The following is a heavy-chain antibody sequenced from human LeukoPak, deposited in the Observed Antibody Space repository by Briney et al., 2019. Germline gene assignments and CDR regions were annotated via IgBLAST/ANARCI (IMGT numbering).Heavy chain of an antibody. D-gene: IGHD6-13*01. Sequence: SETLSLTCAVYGGSFSGYYWSWIRQPPGKGLEWIGEINHSGSTNYNPSLKSRVTISVDTSKNQFSLKLSSVTAADTAVYYCARFQRYRSSFDYWGQGTLVTVSS. CDR3: ARFQRYRSSFDY. CDR1: GGSFSGYY. V-gene: IGHV4-34*01. CDR2: INHSGST. J-gene: IGHJ4*02.